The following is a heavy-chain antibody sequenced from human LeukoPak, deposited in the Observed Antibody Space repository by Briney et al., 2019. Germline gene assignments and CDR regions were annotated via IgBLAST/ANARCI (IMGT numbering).Heavy chain of an antibody. V-gene: IGHV3-30*02. CDR2: IRYDGSNK. Sequence: GGSLRLSSAASGFTFSSYGMHWVRQAPGKGLEWVAFIRYDGSNKYYADSVKGRFTISRDNSKNTLYLQMNSLRAEDTAVYYCAKDSRGYCSSTSCYWGSGYFDYWGQGTLVTVSS. CDR1: GFTFSSYG. D-gene: IGHD2-2*01. J-gene: IGHJ4*02. CDR3: AKDSRGYCSSTSCYWGSGYFDY.